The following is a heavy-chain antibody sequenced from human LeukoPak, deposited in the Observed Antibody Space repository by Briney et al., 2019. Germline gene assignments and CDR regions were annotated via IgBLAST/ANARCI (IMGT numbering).Heavy chain of an antibody. D-gene: IGHD2-15*01. CDR1: GGTFSSYA. Sequence: GASVKVSCKASGGTFSSYAISWVRQAPGQGLEWMGRIIPIFGTANYAQKFQGRVTITTDESTSTAYMELSSLRSEDTAVYYCAREGSDIVVVIAAPTMVWFDPWGQGTLVTVSS. V-gene: IGHV1-69*05. CDR3: AREGSDIVVVIAAPTMVWFDP. J-gene: IGHJ5*02. CDR2: IIPIFGTA.